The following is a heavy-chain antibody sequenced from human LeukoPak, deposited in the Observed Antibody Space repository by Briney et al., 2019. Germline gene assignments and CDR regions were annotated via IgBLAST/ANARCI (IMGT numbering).Heavy chain of an antibody. CDR2: IRGTGGTT. D-gene: IGHD3-9*01. CDR3: AKSTYVDHPCCLDY. CDR1: GFTFSSYA. V-gene: IGHV3-23*01. Sequence: PGGSLRLSCAASGFTFSSYAMSWVRQAPGKGLEWVSSIRGTGGTTYYAVSVKGRFTISRDNSKNTLYLQMSSLRAEDMAVYYCAKSTYVDHPCCLDYWGQGTLVTVSS. J-gene: IGHJ4*02.